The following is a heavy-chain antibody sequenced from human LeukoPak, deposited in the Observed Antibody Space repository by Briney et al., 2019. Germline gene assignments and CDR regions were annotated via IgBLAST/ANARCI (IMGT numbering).Heavy chain of an antibody. V-gene: IGHV3-30*02. J-gene: IGHJ6*03. CDR3: ARRLGNSYYYYYYMDV. CDR2: IRYDGSNK. Sequence: GVSLRLSCAASGFTFSSNGMHWVRQAPGKGLEWVAFIRYDGSNKYYADSVKGRFTISRDNSKNTLYLQMNSLRAEDTAVYYCARRLGNSYYYYYYMDVWGKGTTVTVSS. CDR1: GFTFSSNG. D-gene: IGHD7-27*01.